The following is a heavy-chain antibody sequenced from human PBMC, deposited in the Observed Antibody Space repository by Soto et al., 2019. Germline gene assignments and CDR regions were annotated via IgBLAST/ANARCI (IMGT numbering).Heavy chain of an antibody. J-gene: IGHJ6*02. Sequence: QVQLVQSGAEVKKPGASVKVSCKASGYTFTSYAMHWVRQAPGQRLEWMGWINAGNGNTKYSQKFHGRVTITRDTSASTAYMELSSLRSEDTAVYYCARDTAPSDVWGQGTTVTFSS. CDR2: INAGNGNT. CDR3: ARDTAPSDV. D-gene: IGHD4-17*01. CDR1: GYTFTSYA. V-gene: IGHV1-3*01.